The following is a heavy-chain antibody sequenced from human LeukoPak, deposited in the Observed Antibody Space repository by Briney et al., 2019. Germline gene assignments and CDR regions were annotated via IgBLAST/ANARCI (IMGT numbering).Heavy chain of an antibody. CDR3: ARTHSNGWYSLGYYYMDV. D-gene: IGHD6-19*01. V-gene: IGHV1-18*01. CDR1: GYTFTSYG. Sequence: ASVKVSCKASGYTFTSYGISWVRQAPGQGLEWMGWTSTDHGNTNYAQNLQGRVTMTTDTSTSTAYMEMRSLTSDDTAVYYCARTHSNGWYSLGYYYMDVWGKGTTVTVSS. J-gene: IGHJ6*03. CDR2: TSTDHGNT.